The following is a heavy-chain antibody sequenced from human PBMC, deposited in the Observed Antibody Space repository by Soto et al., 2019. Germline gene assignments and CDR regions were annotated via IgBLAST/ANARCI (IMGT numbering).Heavy chain of an antibody. CDR3: ARDNTCSGGSCYSGNWFDP. CDR1: GGSISSSNW. V-gene: IGHV4-4*02. D-gene: IGHD2-15*01. J-gene: IGHJ5*02. CDR2: IYHSGST. Sequence: KPSETLSLTCAVSGGSISSSNWWSWVRQPPGKGLEWIGEIYHSGSTNYNPSLKSRVTISVDKSKNQFSLKLSSVTAADTAVYYCARDNTCSGGSCYSGNWFDPWGQGTLVTVSS.